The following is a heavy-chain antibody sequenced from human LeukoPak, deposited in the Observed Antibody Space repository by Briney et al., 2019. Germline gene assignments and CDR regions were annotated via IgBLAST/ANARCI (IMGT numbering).Heavy chain of an antibody. CDR3: AKTGLYSSSSRGYFDY. V-gene: IGHV3-23*01. D-gene: IGHD6-6*01. Sequence: GGSLRLSCAASGFTFSSYAMNWVRQAPGKGLEWVSAISSSGDSTYYADSVKGRFAISRDNSKKTVSLQMSSLRVDDTAVYYCAKTGLYSSSSRGYFDYWGQGTLVTVSS. CDR1: GFTFSSYA. CDR2: ISSSGDST. J-gene: IGHJ4*02.